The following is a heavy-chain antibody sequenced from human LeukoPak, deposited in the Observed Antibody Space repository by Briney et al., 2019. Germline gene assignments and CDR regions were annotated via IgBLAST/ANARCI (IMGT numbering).Heavy chain of an antibody. V-gene: IGHV3-48*03. CDR3: ARGYCSGGSCSYPN. J-gene: IGHJ4*02. D-gene: IGHD2-15*01. Sequence: GGFLRLSCAASGFTFSSYEMNWVRQAPGKGLEGVSYFSSSGSTIYYADSVKGRFTIPRHNAKNSLHLQMNSLRAEDTAAYYCARGYCSGGSCSYPNWGQGTLVTVSS. CDR2: FSSSGSTI. CDR1: GFTFSSYE.